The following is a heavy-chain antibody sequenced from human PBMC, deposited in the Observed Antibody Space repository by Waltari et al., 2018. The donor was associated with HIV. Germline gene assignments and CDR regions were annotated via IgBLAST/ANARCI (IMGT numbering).Heavy chain of an antibody. Sequence: EVQLVESGGGLIQPGGSLRLSCAASGFTVSSNYMSWVRQAPGKGRAGVQVIYSGGSTYDADSVKGRFTISRDNSKNTLYLQMNSPGAEDRAVYYCARDPEMATKWGYWGQGTLVTVSS. J-gene: IGHJ4*02. CDR3: ARDPEMATKWGY. D-gene: IGHD5-12*01. CDR1: GFTVSSNY. CDR2: IYSGGST. V-gene: IGHV3-53*01.